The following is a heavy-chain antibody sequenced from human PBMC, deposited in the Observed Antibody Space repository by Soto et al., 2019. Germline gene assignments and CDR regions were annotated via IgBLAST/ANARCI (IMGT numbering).Heavy chain of an antibody. J-gene: IGHJ6*03. CDR1: GYTFTSYD. CDR3: ARGVGSGWPRGLYYYYYMDV. D-gene: IGHD6-19*01. V-gene: IGHV1-8*01. Sequence: QVQLVQSGAEVKKPGASVKVSCKASGYTFTSYDINWVRQATGHGLEWMGWMNPNSGNTGYAQKFQGRVTMTRNTSISTAYMELSSLRSEDTAVYYCARGVGSGWPRGLYYYYYMDVWGKGTTVTVSS. CDR2: MNPNSGNT.